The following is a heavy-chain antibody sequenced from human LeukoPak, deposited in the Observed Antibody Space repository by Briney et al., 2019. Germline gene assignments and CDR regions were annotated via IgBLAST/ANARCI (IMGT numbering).Heavy chain of an antibody. Sequence: SETLSLTRTVSGGSISSGGYYWSWIRQHPGKGLEWIGYIYYSGSTYYNPSLKSRVTISVDTSKSQFSLKLSSVTAADTAVYYCARGEMRVRGVNYYYGMDVWGQGTTVTVSS. J-gene: IGHJ6*02. CDR1: GGSISSGGYY. CDR3: ARGEMRVRGVNYYYGMDV. CDR2: IYYSGST. V-gene: IGHV4-31*03. D-gene: IGHD3-10*01.